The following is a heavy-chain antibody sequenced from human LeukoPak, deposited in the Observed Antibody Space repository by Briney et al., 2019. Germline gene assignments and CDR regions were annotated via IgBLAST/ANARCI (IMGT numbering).Heavy chain of an antibody. CDR1: GFTFRDYW. D-gene: IGHD1-26*01. CDR3: ARVGAWELQRVFDY. V-gene: IGHV3-7*01. Sequence: PGGSLRLSCAASGFTFRDYWMTWVRQVPGKGLEWVANIKQGGNEMYYVDSAKGRFTISRGNAQNSLYLQMNSLRIEDTAVYYCARVGAWELQRVFDYWGQGTQVTVSS. CDR2: IKQGGNEM. J-gene: IGHJ4*02.